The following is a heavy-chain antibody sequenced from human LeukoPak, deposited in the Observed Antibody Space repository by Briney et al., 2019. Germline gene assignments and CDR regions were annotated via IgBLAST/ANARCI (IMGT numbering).Heavy chain of an antibody. J-gene: IGHJ6*02. CDR1: GGSFSSYA. CDR2: IIPMFGTT. V-gene: IGHV1-69*01. D-gene: IGHD3-16*01. CDR3: AREPGLKNPGHYEMDV. Sequence: SVKVSCKASGGSFSSYAISWVRQAPGQGLAWMGGIIPMFGTTNYAQKFQGRVTVTADESTGTAYMKLSSLRSEDTAVYYCAREPGLKNPGHYEMDVWGQGTTVTVSS.